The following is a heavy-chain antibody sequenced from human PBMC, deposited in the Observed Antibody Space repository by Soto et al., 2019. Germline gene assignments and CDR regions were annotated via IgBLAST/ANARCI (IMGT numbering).Heavy chain of an antibody. CDR3: ARSAPRYFDWLLSDAFDI. J-gene: IGHJ3*02. V-gene: IGHV3-11*01. Sequence: GGSLRLSCAASGFTFSDYYMSWIRQAPGKGLEWVSYISSSGSTIYYADSVKGRFTISRDNAKNSLYLQMNSLRAEDTAVYYCARSAPRYFDWLLSDAFDIWGQGTMVTVSS. CDR2: ISSSGSTI. D-gene: IGHD3-9*01. CDR1: GFTFSDYY.